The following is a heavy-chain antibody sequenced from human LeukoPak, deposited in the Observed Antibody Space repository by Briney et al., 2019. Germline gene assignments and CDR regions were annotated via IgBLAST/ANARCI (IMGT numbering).Heavy chain of an antibody. CDR3: AREAMTTVTTDGRDDRAEVFDY. D-gene: IGHD4-17*01. V-gene: IGHV4-39*07. J-gene: IGHJ4*02. Sequence: PSETLSLTCTVSGGSISSSSYYWGWIRQPPGKGLEWIGSIYYSGSTYYNPSLKSRVTISVDTSKNQFSLKLSSVTAADTAVYYCAREAMTTVTTDGRDDRAEVFDYWGQGTLVTVSS. CDR1: GGSISSSSYY. CDR2: IYYSGST.